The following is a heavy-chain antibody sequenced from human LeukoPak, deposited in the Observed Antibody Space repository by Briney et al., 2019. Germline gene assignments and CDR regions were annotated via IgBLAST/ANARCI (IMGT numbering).Heavy chain of an antibody. V-gene: IGHV3-30*02. J-gene: IGHJ4*02. CDR1: GFSFSSHG. CDR3: TGFTVTTCCDY. CDR2: IVHDGNTK. Sequence: GGSLRLSCAASGFSFSSHGMHWVRQAPGKGLEWVAFIVHDGNTKYYAESVKGRFTISRDNSKTTLYLQMNSLRPEDTAVYYCTGFTVTTCCDYWGQGSLVTVSS. D-gene: IGHD4-11*01.